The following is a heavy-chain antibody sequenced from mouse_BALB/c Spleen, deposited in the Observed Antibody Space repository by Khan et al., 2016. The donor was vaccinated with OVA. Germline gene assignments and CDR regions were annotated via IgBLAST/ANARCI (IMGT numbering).Heavy chain of an antibody. D-gene: IGHD2-1*01. CDR2: IDPPNDDS. J-gene: IGHJ3*01. Sequence: EVQLQQSGAELVKPGASVKLSCSASGFNIKDTYIHWMKQRPEQGMEWIGRIDPPNDDSKYGPKFQAKATLTADTSSNTAYLQLSSLTSEYTSVYYCATLYVNPFAFWGQGTLVSVSA. V-gene: IGHV14-3*02. CDR1: GFNIKDTY. CDR3: ATLYVNPFAF.